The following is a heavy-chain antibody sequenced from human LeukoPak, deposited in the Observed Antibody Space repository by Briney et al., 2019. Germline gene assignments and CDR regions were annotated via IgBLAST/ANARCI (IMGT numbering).Heavy chain of an antibody. Sequence: GGSLRLSCAASGFTFSSYAMSWVRQAPGKGLEWVSVISGSGDGTYYADSVKGRCTLSRDNSKSTLYLQMNSLRAEDTAVYYCTKAKGNGLGSWDYWGQGTLVTVSS. CDR3: TKAKGNGLGSWDY. CDR1: GFTFSSYA. V-gene: IGHV3-23*01. CDR2: ISGSGDGT. D-gene: IGHD3-10*01. J-gene: IGHJ4*02.